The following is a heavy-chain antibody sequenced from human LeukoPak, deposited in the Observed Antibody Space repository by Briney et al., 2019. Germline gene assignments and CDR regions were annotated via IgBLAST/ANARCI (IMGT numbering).Heavy chain of an antibody. D-gene: IGHD2-15*01. CDR1: GFTFSSYG. CDR3: AKDCSGGSCYYFDF. CDR2: ISYDGSNK. J-gene: IGHJ4*02. Sequence: GRSLRLSCAASGFTFSSYGMHWVRQAPGKGLEWVAVISYDGSNKYYADSVKGRFTISRDNSKNTLYLQMNSLRAEDTAVYYCAKDCSGGSCYYFDFWGQGTLVTVSS. V-gene: IGHV3-30*18.